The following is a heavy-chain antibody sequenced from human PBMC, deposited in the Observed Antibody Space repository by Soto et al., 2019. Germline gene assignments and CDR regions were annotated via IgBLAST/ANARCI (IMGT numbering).Heavy chain of an antibody. J-gene: IGHJ6*04. Sequence: PAESLKSSCKGSGYTFTNNWVGLGRQMPGKGLEWMGIIYRGDSDTRYSPSFQGQVTISVDKSIATAYLQWSSLTASDTAMYYCARSLEYHYGSGKYSGLDVWGKGTTVTVPS. CDR3: ARSLEYHYGSGKYSGLDV. CDR2: IYRGDSDT. V-gene: IGHV5-51*01. D-gene: IGHD3-10*01. CDR1: GYTFTNNW.